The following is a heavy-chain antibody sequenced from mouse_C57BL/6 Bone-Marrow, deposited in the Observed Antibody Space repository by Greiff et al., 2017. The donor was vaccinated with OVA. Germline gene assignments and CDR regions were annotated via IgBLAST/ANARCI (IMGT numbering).Heavy chain of an antibody. CDR3: ARHYYDYFYYAMDY. CDR1: GFSLTSYG. D-gene: IGHD2-4*01. CDR2: IWSDGST. J-gene: IGHJ4*01. Sequence: VQLKESGPGLVAPSQSLSITCTVSGFSLTSYGVHWVRQPPGKGLEWLVVIWSDGSTTYNSALKSRLSISKDNSKSQVFLKMNSLQTDDTAMYYCARHYYDYFYYAMDYWGQGTSVTVSS. V-gene: IGHV2-6-1*01.